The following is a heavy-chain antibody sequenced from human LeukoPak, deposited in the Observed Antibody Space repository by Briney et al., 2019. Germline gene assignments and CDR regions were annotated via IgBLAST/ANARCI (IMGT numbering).Heavy chain of an antibody. V-gene: IGHV4-59*01. CDR3: ARAGGGYDSSGYYHTGPIDY. CDR1: GGSISSYY. CDR2: IYYSGST. D-gene: IGHD3-22*01. Sequence: KASETLSLTCTVSGGSISSYYWSWIRQPPGKGLGWIGYIYYSGSTNYNPSLKSRVTISVDTSKNQFSLKLSSVTAADTAVYYCARAGGGYDSSGYYHTGPIDYWGQGTLVTVSS. J-gene: IGHJ4*02.